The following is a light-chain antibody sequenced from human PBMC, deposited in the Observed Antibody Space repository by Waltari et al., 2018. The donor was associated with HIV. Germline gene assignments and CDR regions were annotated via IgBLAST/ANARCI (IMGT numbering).Light chain of an antibody. CDR2: GAS. CDR3: QQSYSAPIT. Sequence: DIQMTQSPSSLSASVGDRVTLRCRASQSISTYLNWYQQKPGKAPRLLIYGASSLQSGVPSRFSGSGSGADFTLTISSLQPEDFATYYCQQSYSAPITFGQGTRLEIK. J-gene: IGKJ5*01. V-gene: IGKV1-39*01. CDR1: QSISTY.